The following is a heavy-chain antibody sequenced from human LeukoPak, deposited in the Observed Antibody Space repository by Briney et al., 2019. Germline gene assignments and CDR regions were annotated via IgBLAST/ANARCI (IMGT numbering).Heavy chain of an antibody. V-gene: IGHV1-2*02. J-gene: IGHJ4*02. CDR1: GYTFTGYY. D-gene: IGHD6-19*01. CDR2: INPNSGGT. CDR3: ARDPLAGRIGYSSGWHVFNYFDY. Sequence: ASVKVSCKASGYTFTGYYMHWVRQAPGQGLEWMGWINPNSGGTNYAQKFQGRVTMTRDTSISTAYMELSRLRSDDTAVYYCARDPLAGRIGYSSGWHVFNYFDYWGQGTLVTVSS.